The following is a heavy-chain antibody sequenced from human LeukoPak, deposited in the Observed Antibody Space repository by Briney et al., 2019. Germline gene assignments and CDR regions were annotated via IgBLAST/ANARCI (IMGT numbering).Heavy chain of an antibody. V-gene: IGHV1-18*01. CDR2: ISAYNGNT. D-gene: IGHD3-22*01. CDR3: TRAYDSSGFNPINWFDP. Sequence: GASVKVSRKASGYTFTSYGISWVRQAPGQGLEWMGWISAYNGNTNYAQKLQGRVTMTTDTSTSTAYMELRSLRSDDTAVYYCTRAYDSSGFNPINWFDPWGQGTLVTVSS. J-gene: IGHJ5*02. CDR1: GYTFTSYG.